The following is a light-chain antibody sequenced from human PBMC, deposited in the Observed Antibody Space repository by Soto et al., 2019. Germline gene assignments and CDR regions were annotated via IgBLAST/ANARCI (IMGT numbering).Light chain of an antibody. Sequence: QSALTQPASVSGSPGQSITISCTGTTSDVGRYNYVSWYQQHPGKAPKLMIYEVSTRPSGVSDRFSGSKSGNTASLTISGLQPEDEADYYCSSYATSTTLVFGGGTKLTVL. CDR1: TSDVGRYNY. V-gene: IGLV2-14*01. CDR2: EVS. J-gene: IGLJ2*01. CDR3: SSYATSTTLV.